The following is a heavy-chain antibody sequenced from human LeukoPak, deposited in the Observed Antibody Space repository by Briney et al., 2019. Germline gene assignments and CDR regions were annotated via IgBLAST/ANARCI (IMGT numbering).Heavy chain of an antibody. CDR3: ASASSGYYYGGFDY. Sequence: SETLSLTCTVSGGSISSYYWSWIRQPPGKGLEWIGSIYHSGSTYYNPSLKSRVTISVDTSKNQFSLKLSSVTAADTAVYYCASASSGYYYGGFDYWGQGTLVTVSS. CDR1: GGSISSYY. CDR2: IYHSGST. V-gene: IGHV4-59*08. D-gene: IGHD3-22*01. J-gene: IGHJ4*02.